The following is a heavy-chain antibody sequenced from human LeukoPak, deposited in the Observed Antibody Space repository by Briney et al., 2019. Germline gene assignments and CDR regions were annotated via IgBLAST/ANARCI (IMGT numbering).Heavy chain of an antibody. J-gene: IGHJ4*02. D-gene: IGHD3-10*01. CDR3: ARTPGGSGNLFDY. CDR1: GFTVSSDY. Sequence: PGGSLRLSCAVSGFTVSSDYMSWVRQAPGKGLEWVSIIYSGGTTYYADSVKGRFTISRDSSKNTLYLQMNSLRAEDTAVYYCARTPGGSGNLFDYWGQGALVTVSS. V-gene: IGHV3-53*01. CDR2: IYSGGTT.